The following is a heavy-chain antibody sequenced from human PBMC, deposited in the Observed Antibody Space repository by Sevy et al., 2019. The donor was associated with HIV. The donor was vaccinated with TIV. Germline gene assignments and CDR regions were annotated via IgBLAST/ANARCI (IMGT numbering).Heavy chain of an antibody. CDR3: ARATGTEALDAFDI. CDR1: GFTFSDYC. Sequence: GGSLRLSCAASGFTFSDYCVIWVRQAPGKGLEWVSSISDSSFYIYYADSVKGRFTISRDNAKNSLYLQMNSLGAEDTAVYYCARATGTEALDAFDIWGQGTMVTVSS. J-gene: IGHJ3*02. D-gene: IGHD1-1*01. V-gene: IGHV3-21*01. CDR2: ISDSSFYI.